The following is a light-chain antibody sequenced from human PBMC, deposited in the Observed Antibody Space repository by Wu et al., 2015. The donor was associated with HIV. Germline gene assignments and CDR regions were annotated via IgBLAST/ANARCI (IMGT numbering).Light chain of an antibody. CDR1: QGISSY. CDR3: QLLNSCPLI. Sequence: DVQLTQSPSFLSASVGDRVTITCRVSQGISSYLAWYQQKPGKAPKLLIYAASTLRTGVPSRFSGSGSGTEFTLTISSLQPEDFATYYCQLLNSCPLIFGPGTKVDIK. V-gene: IGKV1-9*01. J-gene: IGKJ3*01. CDR2: AAS.